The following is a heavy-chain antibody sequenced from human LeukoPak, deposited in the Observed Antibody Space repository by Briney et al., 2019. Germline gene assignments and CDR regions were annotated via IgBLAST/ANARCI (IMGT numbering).Heavy chain of an antibody. V-gene: IGHV4-30-4*01. D-gene: IGHD4-17*01. CDR3: ARARGHYGDYTNWFDP. J-gene: IGHJ5*02. Sequence: SETLSLTCTVSGGSISSGDYYWRWIRQPPGRGLEWIGYIYYSGNTYYNPSLKSRVTMSVATSKNQFSLKLSSVTAADTAVYYCARARGHYGDYTNWFDPWGQGTLVTVSS. CDR1: GGSISSGDYY. CDR2: IYYSGNT.